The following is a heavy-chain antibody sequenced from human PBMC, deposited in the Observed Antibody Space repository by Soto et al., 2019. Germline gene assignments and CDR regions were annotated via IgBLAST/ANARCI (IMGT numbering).Heavy chain of an antibody. CDR3: GKNQHAMAHDY. CDR2: ISSSGGST. D-gene: IGHD2-8*01. J-gene: IGHJ4*02. CDR1: GVTFSNYA. V-gene: IGHV3-23*01. Sequence: PGGSLRHSCAASGVTFSNYAMSWVRQATGKELEWVSSISSSGGSTDYADSVKGRFTISRDNSQNTLNLQMNSLRAEDTAIYFCGKNQHAMAHDYWGPGTLVTVS.